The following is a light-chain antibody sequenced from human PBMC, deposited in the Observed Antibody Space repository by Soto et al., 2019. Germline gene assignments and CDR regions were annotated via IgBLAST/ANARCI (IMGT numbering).Light chain of an antibody. Sequence: EIVLTQSPATLSLSPGERATLSCRASQSVGSNLAWYQQKPGQAPRLLIYGASSRATGIPDRFSGSGSGTDFTLTISRLEPEDFAVYYCQQYGSSPPLTFGGGTKVDIK. V-gene: IGKV3-20*01. CDR2: GAS. CDR3: QQYGSSPPLT. CDR1: QSVGSN. J-gene: IGKJ4*01.